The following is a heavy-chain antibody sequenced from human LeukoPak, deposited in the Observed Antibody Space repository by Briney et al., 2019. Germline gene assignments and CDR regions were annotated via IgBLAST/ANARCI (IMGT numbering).Heavy chain of an antibody. V-gene: IGHV3-48*03. CDR3: ARDFYYYGSGKYFSVDVFDI. D-gene: IGHD3-10*01. J-gene: IGHJ3*02. Sequence: GGSLRLSCAASGFTFSSYEMNWVRQAPGKGPEWVSYISSSGSTIYYADSVKGRFTISRDNAKNSLHLQLNSLRAEDTAVYYCARDFYYYGSGKYFSVDVFDIWGQGTMVTVSS. CDR2: ISSSGSTI. CDR1: GFTFSSYE.